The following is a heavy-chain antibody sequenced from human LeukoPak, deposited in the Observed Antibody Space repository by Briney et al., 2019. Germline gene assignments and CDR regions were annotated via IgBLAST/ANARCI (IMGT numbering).Heavy chain of an antibody. D-gene: IGHD3-10*01. V-gene: IGHV1-69*05. CDR3: ASGGWGVRDYYFDY. J-gene: IGHJ4*02. CDR1: GGTFSSYA. Sequence: SVKVSCKASGGTFSSYAISWVRQAPGQGLEWMGGIIPIFGTANYAQKFQGRVTITTDESTSTAYMELSSLRSEDTAVYYCASGGWGVRDYYFDYWGQGTLVTVSS. CDR2: IIPIFGTA.